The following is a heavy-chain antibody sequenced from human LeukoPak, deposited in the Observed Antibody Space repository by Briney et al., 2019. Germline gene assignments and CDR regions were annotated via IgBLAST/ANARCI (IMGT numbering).Heavy chain of an antibody. CDR1: GFTFASYG. V-gene: IGHV3-23*01. J-gene: IGHJ1*01. Sequence: PGGSLRLSCAASGFTFASYGMSWVRQAPGKGLEWVSFITTNGGRTSYADSVEGRFTISRDNPRNTLYMQMNSLRDEDTAVYYGAIMHGYYDGTGYWVQWGQGTLVTVSS. D-gene: IGHD3-22*01. CDR3: AIMHGYYDGTGYWVQ. CDR2: ITTNGGRT.